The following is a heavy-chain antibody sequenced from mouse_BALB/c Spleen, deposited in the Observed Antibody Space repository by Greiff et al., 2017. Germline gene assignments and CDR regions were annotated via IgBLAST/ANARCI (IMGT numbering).Heavy chain of an antibody. D-gene: IGHD2-1*01. Sequence: EVQVVESGGGLVQPGGSRKLSCAASGFTFSDYGMAWVRQAPGKGPEWVAFISNLAYSIYYADTVTGRFTISRENAKNTLYLEMSSLRSEDTAMYYCARDDGNSHWYCDVWGAGTTVTVSS. CDR2: ISNLAYSI. CDR1: GFTFSDYG. CDR3: ARDDGNSHWYCDV. J-gene: IGHJ1*01. V-gene: IGHV5-15*02.